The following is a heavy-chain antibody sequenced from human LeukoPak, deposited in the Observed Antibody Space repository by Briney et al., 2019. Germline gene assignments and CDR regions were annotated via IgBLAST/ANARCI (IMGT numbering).Heavy chain of an antibody. Sequence: PGGSLRLSCAASGFTVSSNYMSWVRQAPGKGLEWVSVIYSGGSTYYADSVKVRFTISRDNSKNTLYLQMNSLRAEDTAVYYCARSGLTCSGGSCYGDDYWGQGTLVTVSS. CDR2: IYSGGST. J-gene: IGHJ4*02. D-gene: IGHD2-15*01. CDR1: GFTVSSNY. CDR3: ARSGLTCSGGSCYGDDY. V-gene: IGHV3-53*01.